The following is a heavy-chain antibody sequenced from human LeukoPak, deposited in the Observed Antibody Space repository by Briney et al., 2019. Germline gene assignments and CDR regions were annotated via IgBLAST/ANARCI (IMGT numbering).Heavy chain of an antibody. CDR2: IWYDGSNK. CDR3: ARDRISIAARPPPSYYMDV. J-gene: IGHJ6*03. Sequence: PGGSLRLSCAASGFTFSSYGMHWVCQAPGKGLEWVAVIWYDGSNKYYADSVKGRFTISRDNSKNTLYLQMNSLRAEDTAVYYCARDRISIAARPPPSYYMDVWGKGTTVTVSS. CDR1: GFTFSSYG. V-gene: IGHV3-33*01. D-gene: IGHD6-6*01.